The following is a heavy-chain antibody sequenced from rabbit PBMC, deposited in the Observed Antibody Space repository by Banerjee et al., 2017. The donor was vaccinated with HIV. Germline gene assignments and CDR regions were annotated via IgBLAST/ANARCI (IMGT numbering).Heavy chain of an antibody. V-gene: IGHV1S45*01. CDR2: IYTTTDTT. CDR3: ARDRYGGTYYNL. Sequence: QEQLEESGGGLVKPEGSLTLTCKASGFDLSSYYYMCRVRQAPGKGLEWIGCIYTTTDTTWYASWAKGRFTISKTSSTTVTLQMTSLTAADTATYFCARDRYGGTYYNLWGQGTLVTVS. CDR1: GFDLSSYYY. J-gene: IGHJ4*01. D-gene: IGHD8-1*01.